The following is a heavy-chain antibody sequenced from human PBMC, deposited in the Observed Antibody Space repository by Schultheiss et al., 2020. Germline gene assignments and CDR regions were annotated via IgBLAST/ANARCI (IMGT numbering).Heavy chain of an antibody. Sequence: GGSLRLSCAASGFTFDDYAMHWVRQAPGKGLEWVSGISWNSGSIGYADSVKGRFTISRDNAKNSLYLQMNSLRAEDTALYYCAKDGGSYTRDDAFDIWGQGTMVTVSS. CDR3: AKDGGSYTRDDAFDI. D-gene: IGHD1-26*01. CDR2: ISWNSGSI. J-gene: IGHJ3*02. V-gene: IGHV3-9*01. CDR1: GFTFDDYA.